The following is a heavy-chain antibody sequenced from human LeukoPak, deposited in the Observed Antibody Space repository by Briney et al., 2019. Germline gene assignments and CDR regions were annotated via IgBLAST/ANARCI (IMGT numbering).Heavy chain of an antibody. D-gene: IGHD3-10*02. CDR3: AELGITMIGGV. J-gene: IGHJ6*04. Sequence: GGSLRLSCAASGFTLSSYEMNWVRQAPGKGLEWVSYISSSDSRIYYADSVKGRFTISRDNAKNSLYLQMSSLRAEDTAVYYCAELGITMIGGVWGKGTTVTISS. CDR1: GFTLSSYE. CDR2: ISSSDSRI. V-gene: IGHV3-48*03.